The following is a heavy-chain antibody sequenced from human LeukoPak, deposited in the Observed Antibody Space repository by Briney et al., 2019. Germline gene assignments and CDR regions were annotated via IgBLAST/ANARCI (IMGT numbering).Heavy chain of an antibody. D-gene: IGHD4-17*01. V-gene: IGHV4-59*01. CDR2: IYYSGST. CDR1: GGSISSYY. J-gene: IGHJ3*02. Sequence: SETLSLTCTVSGGSISSYYWSWIRQPPGKGLEWIGYIYYSGSTNYNPSLKSRVTISVDTSKNQFSLKLSSVTAADTAVYYCARASPLNYGDYVLAFDIWGQGTMVTVSP. CDR3: ARASPLNYGDYVLAFDI.